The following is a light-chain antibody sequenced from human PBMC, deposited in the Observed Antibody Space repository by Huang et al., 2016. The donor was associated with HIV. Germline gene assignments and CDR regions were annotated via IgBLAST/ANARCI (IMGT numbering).Light chain of an antibody. J-gene: IGKJ1*01. Sequence: EIVMTQSPATLSGSPGERATLSCRASQSVSSNLAWYQQKPGQAPRLLIYGASTRATGIPARFSGSVSGTEFTLTISSLQSEDFAVYYCQQYNNWPPIWTFGQGTKVEIK. CDR1: QSVSSN. CDR2: GAS. V-gene: IGKV3-15*01. CDR3: QQYNNWPPIWT.